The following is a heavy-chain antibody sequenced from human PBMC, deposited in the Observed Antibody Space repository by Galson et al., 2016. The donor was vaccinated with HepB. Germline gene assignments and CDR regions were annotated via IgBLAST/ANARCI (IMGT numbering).Heavy chain of an antibody. J-gene: IGHJ3*02. D-gene: IGHD3-22*01. CDR1: GFTFRSYA. Sequence: SLRLSCATSGFTFRSYAISWVRQAPGKGLEWVSGISGGGASTYYAESAKGRFTITRDNSKNTVHLQMNNLGAEDTALYYCAKGLSSGLRDPFDIWGQGTTVSVSS. CDR2: ISGGGAST. V-gene: IGHV3-23*01. CDR3: AKGLSSGLRDPFDI.